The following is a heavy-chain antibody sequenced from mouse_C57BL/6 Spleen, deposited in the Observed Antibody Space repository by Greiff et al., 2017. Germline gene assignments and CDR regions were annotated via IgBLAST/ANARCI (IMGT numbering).Heavy chain of an antibody. CDR2: INSGCCTL. V-gene: IGHV5-17*01. Sequence: EVQLVESGGGLVKPGGSLQLSCAASGFPFSDYGMHWVRQAPENGLEWVAYINSGCCTLYYADTVKDRFTISRDNAKNTLFLQMTSLRSEDTAMYYCARDDGYPYYFDYWGQGTTLTVSS. CDR3: ARDDGYPYYFDY. J-gene: IGHJ2*01. CDR1: GFPFSDYG. D-gene: IGHD2-3*01.